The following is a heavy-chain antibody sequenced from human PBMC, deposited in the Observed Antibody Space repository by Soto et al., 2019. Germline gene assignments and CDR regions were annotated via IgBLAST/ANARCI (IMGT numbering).Heavy chain of an antibody. CDR3: ARGGLEQWLGYYYYYGMDV. CDR2: INYSGST. Sequence: PSETLSLTCAVSGGSFSGYYWSWIRQPPGKGLEWIGEINYSGSTNYNPSLKSRVTISVDTSKNQFSLKLSSVTAADTAVYYCARGGLEQWLGYYYYYGMDVWGQGTTVTVSS. D-gene: IGHD6-19*01. V-gene: IGHV4-34*01. J-gene: IGHJ6*02. CDR1: GGSFSGYY.